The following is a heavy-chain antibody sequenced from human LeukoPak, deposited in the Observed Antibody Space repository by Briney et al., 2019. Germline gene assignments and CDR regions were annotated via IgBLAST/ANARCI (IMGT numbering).Heavy chain of an antibody. D-gene: IGHD3-10*01. CDR2: IRSKAYGGTT. CDR3: TRDRKWFGELFSDY. CDR1: GFTFGDHA. V-gene: IGHV3-49*04. Sequence: GRSLRLSCTASGFTFGDHAMSWVRQAPGKGLEWVGFIRSKAYGGTTEYAASVKGRFTISRDDSKSIAYLQMNSLKTEDTAVYYCTRDRKWFGELFSDYWGQGTLVTVSS. J-gene: IGHJ4*02.